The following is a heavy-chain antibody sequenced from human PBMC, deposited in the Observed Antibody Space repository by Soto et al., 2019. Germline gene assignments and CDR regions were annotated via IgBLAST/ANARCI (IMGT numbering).Heavy chain of an antibody. CDR3: AKGSGGSCYSGAFDI. Sequence: GGSLRLSCAASGFTFSSYGMHWVRQAPGKGLEWVAVIPYDGSNKYYADSVKGRFTISRDNSKNTLYLQMNSLRAEDTAVCYCAKGSGGSCYSGAFDIWGQGTMVTVSS. D-gene: IGHD2-15*01. J-gene: IGHJ3*02. CDR1: GFTFSSYG. CDR2: IPYDGSNK. V-gene: IGHV3-30*18.